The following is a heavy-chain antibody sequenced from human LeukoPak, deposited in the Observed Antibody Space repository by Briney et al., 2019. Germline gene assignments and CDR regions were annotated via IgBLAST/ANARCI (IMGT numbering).Heavy chain of an antibody. CDR1: EFSVGSNY. Sequence: GGSLRLSCAASEFSVGSNYMTWVRQAPGKGLEWVAVISYDGSNKYYADSVKGRFTISRDNSKNTLYLQMNSLRAEDTAVYYCAREYSSSSAHFDYWGQGTLVTVSS. V-gene: IGHV3-30*03. J-gene: IGHJ4*02. CDR2: ISYDGSNK. D-gene: IGHD6-6*01. CDR3: AREYSSSSAHFDY.